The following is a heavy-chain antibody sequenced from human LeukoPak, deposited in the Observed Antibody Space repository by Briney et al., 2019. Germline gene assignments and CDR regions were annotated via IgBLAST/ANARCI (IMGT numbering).Heavy chain of an antibody. V-gene: IGHV3-74*01. D-gene: IGHD6-19*01. Sequence: PGGSLRLSCAASGFTFSSYWMHWVRQAPGKGLVWVSRINSDGSSTSYADSVKGRFTISRDNAKNTLYLQMNSLRAEDTAVYYCARDLHSSGRFPRFDYWGQGTLVTVSS. CDR2: INSDGSST. CDR1: GFTFSSYW. CDR3: ARDLHSSGRFPRFDY. J-gene: IGHJ4*02.